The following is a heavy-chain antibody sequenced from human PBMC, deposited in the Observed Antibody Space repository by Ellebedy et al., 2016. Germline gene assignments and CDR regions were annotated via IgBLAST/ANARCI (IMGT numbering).Heavy chain of an antibody. J-gene: IGHJ6*02. D-gene: IGHD2-2*01. CDR3: AHSRGYCSSTSCYGHYFYYYGMDV. CDR1: GFSLSNARMG. Sequence: SGPTLVKPTETLTLTCTVSGFSLSNARMGVSWIRQPPGKALEWLAHIFSNDEKSYSTSLKSRLTISKDTSKSQVVLTMTNMDPVDTATYYCAHSRGYCSSTSCYGHYFYYYGMDVWGQGTTVTVSS. V-gene: IGHV2-26*01. CDR2: IFSNDEK.